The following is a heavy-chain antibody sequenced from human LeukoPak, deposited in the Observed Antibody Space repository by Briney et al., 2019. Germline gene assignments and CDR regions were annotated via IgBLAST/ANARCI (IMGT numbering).Heavy chain of an antibody. CDR2: IYYSGST. Sequence: PSETLSLTCTVSGGSISSGGYYWSWIRQHPGKGLEWIGYIYYSGSTYYNPSLKSRVTISVDTSKNQFSLKLSSVTAADTAVYYCARQDPPPPNTYYYGSRLKGAFDIWGQGTMVTVSS. CDR3: ARQDPPPPNTYYYGSRLKGAFDI. V-gene: IGHV4-31*03. J-gene: IGHJ3*02. D-gene: IGHD3-10*01. CDR1: GGSISSGGYY.